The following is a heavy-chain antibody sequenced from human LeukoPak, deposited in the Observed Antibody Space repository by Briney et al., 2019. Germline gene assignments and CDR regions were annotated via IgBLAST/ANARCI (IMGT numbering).Heavy chain of an antibody. D-gene: IGHD2-2*01. CDR1: GFTVSSDY. Sequence: GGSLRLSCGASGFTVSSDYMSWVRQAPGKGLEWVSVMYRDGTTYYADSVKGRFTISRDNSKNTVYLQMNSLRAEDTAVYYCARARIGVAGFFDYWGQGTLVTVSS. J-gene: IGHJ4*02. CDR3: ARARIGVAGFFDY. V-gene: IGHV3-66*02. CDR2: MYRDGTT.